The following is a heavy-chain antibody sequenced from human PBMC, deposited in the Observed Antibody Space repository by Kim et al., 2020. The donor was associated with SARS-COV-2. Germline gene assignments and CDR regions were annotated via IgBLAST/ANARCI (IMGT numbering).Heavy chain of an antibody. Sequence: GGSLRLSCAASGFTFSSYGMHWVRQAPGKGLEWVAVISYDGSNKYYADSVKGRFTISRDNSKNTLYLQMNSLRAEDTAVYYCAKDLAYSYAIDYWGQGTLVTVSS. CDR2: ISYDGSNK. J-gene: IGHJ4*02. D-gene: IGHD5-18*01. CDR3: AKDLAYSYAIDY. V-gene: IGHV3-30*18. CDR1: GFTFSSYG.